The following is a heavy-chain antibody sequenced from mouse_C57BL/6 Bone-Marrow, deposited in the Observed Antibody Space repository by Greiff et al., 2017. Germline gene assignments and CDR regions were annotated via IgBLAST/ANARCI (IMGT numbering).Heavy chain of an antibody. CDR1: GYTFTDYN. J-gene: IGHJ2*01. CDR3: ALLLRRRGDY. CDR2: INPNNGGT. Sequence: VQLKESGPELVKPGASVKIPCKASGYTFTDYNMDWVKQSHGKSLEWIGDINPNNGGTIYNQKFKGKATLTVDKSSSTAYMELRSLTSEDTAVYYCALLLRRRGDYWGQGTTLTVSS. V-gene: IGHV1-18*01. D-gene: IGHD1-1*01.